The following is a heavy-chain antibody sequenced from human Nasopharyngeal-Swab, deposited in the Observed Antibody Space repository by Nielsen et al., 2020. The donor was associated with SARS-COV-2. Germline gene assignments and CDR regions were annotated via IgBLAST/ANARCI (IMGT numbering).Heavy chain of an antibody. V-gene: IGHV1-8*01. CDR3: ARGELELYYYGMDV. CDR2: MNPNSGNT. J-gene: IGHJ6*02. D-gene: IGHD1-7*01. CDR1: GYTFTSYD. Sequence: ASVKVSCKASGYTFTSYDINWVRQATGQGLEWMGWMNPNSGNTGYAQKFQGRVTMTRNTSISTAYMELSSLRSEDTAVYYCARGELELYYYGMDVWGQGTTVTVSS.